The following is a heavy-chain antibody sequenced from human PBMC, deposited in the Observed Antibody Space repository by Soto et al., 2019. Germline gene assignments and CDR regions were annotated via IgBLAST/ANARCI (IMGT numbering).Heavy chain of an antibody. CDR2: IRRKANSYTA. V-gene: IGHV3-72*01. Sequence: EVQLVESGRGLVQPGGSLRLSCAASGLIFSDYHMDWVRQAPGKGLEWVGRIRRKANSYTAEYAASVKGRFTISRDDSKSTLYLQMNSAKTEDTAVYYCALLGGWSGGSTDMDVWGQGTTVTVSS. J-gene: IGHJ6*02. CDR1: GLIFSDYH. CDR3: ALLGGWSGGSTDMDV. D-gene: IGHD6-19*01.